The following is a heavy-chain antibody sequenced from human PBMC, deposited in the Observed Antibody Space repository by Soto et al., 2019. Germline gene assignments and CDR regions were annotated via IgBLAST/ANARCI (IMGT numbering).Heavy chain of an antibody. D-gene: IGHD6-13*01. CDR2: IYYSGST. CDR1: GGSISSSSYY. CDR3: ATAFSSSWKFDY. Sequence: SETLSLTCTVSGGSISSSSYYWGWIRQPPGKGLEWIGSIYYSGSTYYNPPLKSRVTISVDTSKNQFSLKLSSVTAADTAVYYCATAFSSSWKFDYWGQGTLVTVSS. J-gene: IGHJ4*02. V-gene: IGHV4-39*01.